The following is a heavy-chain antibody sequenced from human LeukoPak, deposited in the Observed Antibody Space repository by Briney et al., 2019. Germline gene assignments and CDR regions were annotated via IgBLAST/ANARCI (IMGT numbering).Heavy chain of an antibody. CDR2: IYYTGST. CDR1: GGSISSHY. V-gene: IGHV4-59*11. J-gene: IGHJ4*02. Sequence: PSETLSLTCTVSGGSISSHYWSWIRQPPGKGLEWIGYIYYTGSTNHNPSLQSRVTMSVDTSKSQFSLKVSSVTAADTAVYYCARLNHYAPGSSIDYWGQGTLVTVSS. CDR3: ARLNHYAPGSSIDY. D-gene: IGHD3-10*01.